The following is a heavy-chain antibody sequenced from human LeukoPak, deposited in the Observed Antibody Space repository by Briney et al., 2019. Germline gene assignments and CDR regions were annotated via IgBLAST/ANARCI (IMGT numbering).Heavy chain of an antibody. CDR1: GYSISSGYY. J-gene: IGHJ4*02. D-gene: IGHD3-10*01. CDR2: MYHSGST. CDR3: ARVRIYGSGSDHFDY. Sequence: SETLSLTCTVSGYSISSGYYWGWIRQPPGKGLEWIGSMYHSGSTYYNPSLRSRVIISVDTSKNQFSLKLSSVTAADTAVYYCARVRIYGSGSDHFDYWGQGTLVTVSS. V-gene: IGHV4-38-2*02.